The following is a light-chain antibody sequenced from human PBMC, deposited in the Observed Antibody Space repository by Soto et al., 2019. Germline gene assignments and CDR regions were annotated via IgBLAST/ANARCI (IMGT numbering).Light chain of an antibody. Sequence: IVMTQYPASLSVSPGESATLSCRAIQSISSHLVWYQQKPGQAPRLVIYAASIRATGIPARFSGSGSGTEFTLTISSLQSEDFAVYYCQQYNDWHQWTFGQGTKVDIK. CDR1: QSISSH. J-gene: IGKJ1*01. CDR2: AAS. CDR3: QQYNDWHQWT. V-gene: IGKV3D-15*01.